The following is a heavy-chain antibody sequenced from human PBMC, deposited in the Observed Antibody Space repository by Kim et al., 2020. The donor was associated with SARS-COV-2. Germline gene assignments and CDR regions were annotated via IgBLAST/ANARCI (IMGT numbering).Heavy chain of an antibody. J-gene: IGHJ4*02. V-gene: IGHV1-46*01. D-gene: IGHD3-10*01. CDR3: ASLGVNTNYYGSGSYSDGSDY. CDR1: GYTFTNYY. CDR2: INPGGGST. Sequence: ASVKVSCKASGYTFTNYYMHWVRQAPGQGLEWMGIINPGGGSTAYAPKFQDRVSMTRDRSTTTVYMELSSLRSDDTAVYYCASLGVNTNYYGSGSYSDGSDYWGQGTLVTVSS.